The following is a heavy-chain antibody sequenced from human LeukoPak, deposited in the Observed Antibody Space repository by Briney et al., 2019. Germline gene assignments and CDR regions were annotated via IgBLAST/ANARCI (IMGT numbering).Heavy chain of an antibody. Sequence: PSETLSLTCTVSGGSISSSSYYWGWIRQPPGKGLEWIGSIYYSGSTYYNPSLKSRVTISVDTSKNQFSLKLSSVTAADTAVYYCARLDSSGYSLLFDYWGQGTLVTVSS. CDR1: GGSISSSSYY. CDR2: IYYSGST. V-gene: IGHV4-39*01. D-gene: IGHD3-22*01. CDR3: ARLDSSGYSLLFDY. J-gene: IGHJ4*02.